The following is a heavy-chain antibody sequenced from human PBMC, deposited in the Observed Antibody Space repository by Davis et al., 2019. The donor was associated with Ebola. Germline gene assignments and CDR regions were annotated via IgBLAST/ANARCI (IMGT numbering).Heavy chain of an antibody. Sequence: GESLKISCAASGFTFSSYAMHWVRQAPGEGLEWVAVISYDGSNKYYADSVKGRFTISRDNSKNTLYLQMNSLRAEDTAVYYCARVASYSSGWQPSNYWGQGTLVTVSS. V-gene: IGHV3-30-3*01. CDR2: ISYDGSNK. CDR3: ARVASYSSGWQPSNY. J-gene: IGHJ4*02. CDR1: GFTFSSYA. D-gene: IGHD6-19*01.